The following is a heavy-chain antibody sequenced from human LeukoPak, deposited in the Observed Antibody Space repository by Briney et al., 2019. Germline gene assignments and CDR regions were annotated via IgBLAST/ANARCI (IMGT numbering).Heavy chain of an antibody. Sequence: SETLSLTCAVYGGSFSGYYWSWIRQPPGKGLEWIGEINHSGSTNYNPSLKSRVTISVDTSKNQFSLKLSSVTAADTAVYYCARGYPGSGGTNWFDPRGQGTLVTVSS. CDR3: ARGYPGSGGTNWFDP. V-gene: IGHV4-34*01. CDR1: GGSFSGYY. J-gene: IGHJ5*02. D-gene: IGHD3-10*01. CDR2: INHSGST.